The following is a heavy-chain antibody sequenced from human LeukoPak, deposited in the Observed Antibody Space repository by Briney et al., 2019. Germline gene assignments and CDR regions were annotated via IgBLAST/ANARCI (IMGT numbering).Heavy chain of an antibody. CDR3: AWLKGSHY. J-gene: IGHJ4*02. V-gene: IGHV3-7*04. CDR1: GFTFSSYL. Sequence: GGSLRLSCAASGFTFSSYLMSWVRQAPGKGLEWVANIKQDGSEKYYVDSVRGRFTISRDNVKNSLYLQMNSLRAEDTAVYYCAWLKGSHYWGQGTLVTVSS. CDR2: IKQDGSEK.